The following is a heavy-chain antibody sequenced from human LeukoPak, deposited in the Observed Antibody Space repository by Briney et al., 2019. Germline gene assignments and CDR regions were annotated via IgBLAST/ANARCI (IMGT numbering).Heavy chain of an antibody. V-gene: IGHV3-74*01. CDR3: VKGSGWPTTFDY. D-gene: IGHD6-19*01. CDR2: INNDGSIT. CDR1: EFTISRYW. Sequence: GGSLRLSCAASEFTISRYWMHWVRQAPGKGLVWVSNINNDGSITTYADSVKGRFSISRDNVKNTLYLQMNSLRAEDTAVYYCVKGSGWPTTFDYWGQGTLVTVSS. J-gene: IGHJ4*02.